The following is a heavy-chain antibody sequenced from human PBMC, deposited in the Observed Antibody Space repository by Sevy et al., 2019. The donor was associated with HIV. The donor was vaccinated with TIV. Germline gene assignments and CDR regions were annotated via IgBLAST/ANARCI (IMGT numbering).Heavy chain of an antibody. Sequence: GGSLRLSCAASGFTVSRNFMSWIRQAPGKGLEWVSIIYSDGTTFYADSVKGRFTISRDNSRNTLYLQMNTLRAEDTAVYYCVGADRPNQGDXWGQGTLVTVSS. CDR3: VGADRPNQGDX. CDR2: IYSDGTT. J-gene: IGHJ4*02. V-gene: IGHV3-53*01. CDR1: GFTVSRNF. D-gene: IGHD6-6*01.